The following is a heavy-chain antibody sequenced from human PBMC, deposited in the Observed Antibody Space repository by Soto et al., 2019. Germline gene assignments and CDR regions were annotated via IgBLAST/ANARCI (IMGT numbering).Heavy chain of an antibody. CDR3: ARDEGYSSDWGFDY. V-gene: IGHV3-30-3*01. Sequence: QVQLVESGGGVVHPGRSLRLSCAASGFTFSSYAMHWVRQAPGKGLEWVAVISYDGSNKFYADSVKGRFTISRDNSKNTLYLQMNSLRAEDTAVFYCARDEGYSSDWGFDYWGQGTQVTVSS. CDR2: ISYDGSNK. D-gene: IGHD6-19*01. J-gene: IGHJ4*02. CDR1: GFTFSSYA.